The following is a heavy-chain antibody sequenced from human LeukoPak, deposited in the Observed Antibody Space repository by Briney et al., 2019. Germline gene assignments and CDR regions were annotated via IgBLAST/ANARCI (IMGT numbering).Heavy chain of an antibody. V-gene: IGHV4-34*01. J-gene: IGHJ5*02. D-gene: IGHD3-16*01. CDR1: GGSFSGHY. CDR3: AGGPLWVNERLFDP. Sequence: SGTLSLTCAVYGGSFSGHYWIWIRQPPGKGLEWIGEINHSGSTNYNPSLKSRFTISLDTSRNQFSLKLRSVTAADTAVYDCAGGPLWVNERLFDPWGQGTLVTVSS. CDR2: INHSGST.